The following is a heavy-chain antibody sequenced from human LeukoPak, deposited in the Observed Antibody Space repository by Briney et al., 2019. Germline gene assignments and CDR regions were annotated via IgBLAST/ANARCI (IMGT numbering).Heavy chain of an antibody. D-gene: IGHD2-15*01. CDR1: GYTFTSYG. J-gene: IGHJ6*03. Sequence: ASVKVSCKASGYTFTSYGISWVRQAPGQGLEWMGWISAYNGNTNYAQKLQGRVTMTTDTSTSTAYMELRSLRSDDTAVHYCARIKGGDHRIYYYYYYYMDGWGKGTTVTVSS. CDR3: ARIKGGDHRIYYYYYYYMDG. V-gene: IGHV1-18*01. CDR2: ISAYNGNT.